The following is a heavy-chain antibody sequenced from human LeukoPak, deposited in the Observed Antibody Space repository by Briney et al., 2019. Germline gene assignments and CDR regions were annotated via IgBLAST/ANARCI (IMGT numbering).Heavy chain of an antibody. V-gene: IGHV4-59*12. D-gene: IGHD3-10*01. Sequence: PSETLSLTCTVSGGSISNYYWSWIRQPPGKGLEWIAYIYYSGTTNYNPSLKSRVTISIDTSKNQFSLKLSSVTAADTAVYYCARESILLWFGELFSWGQGTLVTVSS. CDR2: IYYSGTT. J-gene: IGHJ4*02. CDR3: ARESILLWFGELFS. CDR1: GGSISNYY.